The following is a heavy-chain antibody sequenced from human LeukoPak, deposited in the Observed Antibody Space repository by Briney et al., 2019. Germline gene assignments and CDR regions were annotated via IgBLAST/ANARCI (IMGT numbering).Heavy chain of an antibody. J-gene: IGHJ6*02. V-gene: IGHV3-30-3*02. Sequence: PGRSLRLSCAASGFTFSSYAMHWVRQAPGKGLEWVAVISYDGSNKYYADSVKGRFTISRDNSKNTLYLQMNSLRAEDTAVYYCAKTEDPGPDLAAARPGHIPPPPDIYYGMDVWGQGTTVTVSS. D-gene: IGHD6-13*01. CDR2: ISYDGSNK. CDR1: GFTFSSYA. CDR3: AKTEDPGPDLAAARPGHIPPPPDIYYGMDV.